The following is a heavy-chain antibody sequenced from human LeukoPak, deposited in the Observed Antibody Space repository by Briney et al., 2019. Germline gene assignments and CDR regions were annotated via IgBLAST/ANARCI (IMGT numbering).Heavy chain of an antibody. J-gene: IGHJ5*02. CDR1: GYTFTSYA. D-gene: IGHD2-21*02. Sequence: GASVKVSCKASGYTFTSYAISGVRQAPGQGLEWMGWISAYNGNTNYAQKLQGRVTMTTDTSTSTAYMELRSLRSDDTAVYYCARGHIVVVTAWFDPWGQGTLVTVSS. CDR2: ISAYNGNT. V-gene: IGHV1-18*01. CDR3: ARGHIVVVTAWFDP.